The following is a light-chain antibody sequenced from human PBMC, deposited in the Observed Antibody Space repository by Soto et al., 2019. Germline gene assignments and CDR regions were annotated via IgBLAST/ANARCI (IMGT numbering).Light chain of an antibody. CDR1: QSVSNNY. CDR2: GAS. Sequence: EIVLTQSPGTLSLSPGERATLSCRASQSVSNNYLAWYQQKRGQAPRLLIYGASTLQSGVPSRFSGSGSGADFTLTISSLQPEDSATYYCQLSHTTLTFGQGTRLEIK. V-gene: IGKV3-20*02. J-gene: IGKJ5*01. CDR3: QLSHTTLT.